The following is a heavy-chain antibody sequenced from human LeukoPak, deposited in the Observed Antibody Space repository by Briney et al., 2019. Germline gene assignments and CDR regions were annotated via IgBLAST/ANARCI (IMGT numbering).Heavy chain of an antibody. CDR3: ARDAGIPYCGGDCYPDY. D-gene: IGHD2-21*01. V-gene: IGHV4-61*02. J-gene: IGHJ4*02. Sequence: SETLSLTCTVSGGSISSGSYYWSWLRRPAGKGLEWIGRIYNSGITDYIASLKSRVTISVDTSRNQFSLKLSSVTAADTAVYYCARDAGIPYCGGDCYPDYWGQGTLVTVSS. CDR2: IYNSGIT. CDR1: GGSISSGSYY.